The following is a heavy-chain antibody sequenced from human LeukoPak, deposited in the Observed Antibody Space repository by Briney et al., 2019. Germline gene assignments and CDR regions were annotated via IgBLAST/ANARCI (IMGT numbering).Heavy chain of an antibody. J-gene: IGHJ4*02. CDR1: GGSISSYY. Sequence: PSETLSLTCTVSGGSISSYYWSWIRQPPGKGLVWIGYIYYSGSTNYNPSLKSRVTISVDTSKNQFSLKLSSVTAADTAVYYCARVCREYYFDYWGQGTLVTVSS. D-gene: IGHD3-10*01. CDR3: ARVCREYYFDY. CDR2: IYYSGST. V-gene: IGHV4-59*01.